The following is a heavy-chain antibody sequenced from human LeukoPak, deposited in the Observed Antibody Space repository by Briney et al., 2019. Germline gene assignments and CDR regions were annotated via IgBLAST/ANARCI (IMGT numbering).Heavy chain of an antibody. V-gene: IGHV3-23*01. J-gene: IGHJ4*02. CDR3: AKDLAAAASSGY. CDR2: ISGSGGST. Sequence: GGSLRLSSAASRFTVSSNYMSWVRQAPGKGLEWVSAISGSGGSTYYADSVKGRFTISRHNSKNTLYLQMNSLRAEDTAVYYCAKDLAAAASSGYWGQGSLVTVSS. CDR1: RFTVSSNY. D-gene: IGHD6-13*01.